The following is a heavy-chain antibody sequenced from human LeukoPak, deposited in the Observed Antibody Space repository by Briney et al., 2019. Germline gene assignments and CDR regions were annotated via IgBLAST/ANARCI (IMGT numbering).Heavy chain of an antibody. D-gene: IGHD3-10*01. CDR2: ISSSSSTI. V-gene: IGHV3-48*01. CDR1: GFTFSSYS. J-gene: IGHJ4*02. CDR3: ARDGRGTGAL. Sequence: GGSLRLSCAASGFTFSSYSMNWVRQAPGKGLEWVSYISSSSSTIYYADSVKGRFTISRDNAKNSLYLQMNSLRAEDTAVYYCARDGRGTGALWGQGTLVTVSS.